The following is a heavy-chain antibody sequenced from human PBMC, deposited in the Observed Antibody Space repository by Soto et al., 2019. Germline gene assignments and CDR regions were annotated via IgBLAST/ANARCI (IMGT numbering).Heavy chain of an antibody. CDR3: ARGYCTTTICDPWFDP. J-gene: IGHJ5*02. CDR1: GYTFTNIW. V-gene: IGHV5-51*01. D-gene: IGHD2-2*01. CDR2: IFPSDSDT. Sequence: GESLKISCKGSGYTFTNIWIGWVRQMPGKGLEWMGMIFPSDSDTRYSPSFQGQVTISADKSITTAYLQWSSLKASDTAMYYCARGYCTTTICDPWFDPWGQGTLVTVSS.